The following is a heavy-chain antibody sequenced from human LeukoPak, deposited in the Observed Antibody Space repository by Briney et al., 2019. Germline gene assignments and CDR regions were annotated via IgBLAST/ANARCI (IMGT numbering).Heavy chain of an antibody. J-gene: IGHJ4*02. CDR2: INPNNGGT. D-gene: IGHD3-22*01. CDR3: ARDERYDSSGYPFDY. Sequence: GASVKVSCKASGYTFTGYFIHWVRQAPGQGLEWMGWINPNNGGTKYAQKFQDRVTMTRDTSISTAYMELSRLRSDDTAVYYCARDERYDSSGYPFDYWGQGTPVTVSS. V-gene: IGHV1-2*02. CDR1: GYTFTGYF.